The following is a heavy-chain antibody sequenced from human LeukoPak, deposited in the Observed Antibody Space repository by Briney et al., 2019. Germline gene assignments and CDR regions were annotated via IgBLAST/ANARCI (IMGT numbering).Heavy chain of an antibody. Sequence: GGSLRLSCAASGFTFSSYSMNWVRQAPGKGLEWVSSISSSSSYIYYADSVKGRFTISRDNAKNSLYLQMNSLRAEDTAVYYCARDSRYGDYAWHYWGQGTLVTVSS. CDR2: ISSSSSYI. V-gene: IGHV3-21*01. CDR3: ARDSRYGDYAWHY. J-gene: IGHJ4*02. D-gene: IGHD4-17*01. CDR1: GFTFSSYS.